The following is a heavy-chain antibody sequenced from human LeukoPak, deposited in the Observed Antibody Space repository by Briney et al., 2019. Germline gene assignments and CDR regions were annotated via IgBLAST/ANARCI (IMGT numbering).Heavy chain of an antibody. CDR3: AKWVTLLLWFANIDY. J-gene: IGHJ4*02. CDR2: ISGNGGST. D-gene: IGHD3-10*01. CDR1: GFTFSSYA. V-gene: IGHV3-23*01. Sequence: PGGSLRLSCAASGFTFSSYAMNWVRQAPGKGLKWVSGISGNGGSTYYADSVKGRFTISRDNSKNTRYLQMNSLRAEDTAVYYCAKWVTLLLWFANIDYWGQGTLVTVSS.